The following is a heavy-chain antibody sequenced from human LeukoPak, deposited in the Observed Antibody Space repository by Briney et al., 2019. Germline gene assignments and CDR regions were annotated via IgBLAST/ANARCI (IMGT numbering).Heavy chain of an antibody. D-gene: IGHD2-15*01. CDR1: GGSFSGYY. V-gene: IGHV4-34*01. J-gene: IGHJ6*02. CDR2: INHGGST. Sequence: PSETLSLTCAVYGGSFSGYYWSWIRQPPGKGREWVGEINHGGSTNYNPSLKSRVTISVDTSKNQFSLKLSSVTAADTAVYYCARASVVVVAAAKFYYYYGMDVWAKGPRSPSP. CDR3: ARASVVVVAAAKFYYYYGMDV.